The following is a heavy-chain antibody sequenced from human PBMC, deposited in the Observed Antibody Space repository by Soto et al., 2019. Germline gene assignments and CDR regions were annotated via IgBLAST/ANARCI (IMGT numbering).Heavy chain of an antibody. CDR3: SKDAKKYHYYNHGMDV. CDR1: GFTFSIYG. V-gene: IGHV3-30*18. CDR2: ISYDGSTK. D-gene: IGHD2-2*01. J-gene: IGHJ6*02. Sequence: ESVGGVVQPGRSLRLSCAASGFTFSIYGMHWVRQAPGKGLEWVALISYDGSTKFYADSVKGRFTISRDNSKSTLNLEMNSLSAEDTAVYFCSKDAKKYHYYNHGMDVWGQGITVTVSS.